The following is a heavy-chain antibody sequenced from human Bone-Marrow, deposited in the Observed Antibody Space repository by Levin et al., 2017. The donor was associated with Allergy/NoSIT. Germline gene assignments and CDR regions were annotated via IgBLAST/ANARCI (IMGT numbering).Heavy chain of an antibody. V-gene: IGHV3-13*01. Sequence: GGSLRLSCAASGFTFSSYDMHWVRQVTGKGLEWVSSIGTAGDTYYSVSVKGRFTISRENAKNSFYLQMNSLRAGDTAVYYCARELRGSGSYYTGGFDYWGQGTLVTVSS. J-gene: IGHJ4*02. D-gene: IGHD3-10*01. CDR3: ARELRGSGSYYTGGFDY. CDR1: GFTFSSYD. CDR2: IGTAGDT.